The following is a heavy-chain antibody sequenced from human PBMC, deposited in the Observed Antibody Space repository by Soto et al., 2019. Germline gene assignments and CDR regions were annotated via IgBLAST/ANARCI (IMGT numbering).Heavy chain of an antibody. CDR3: ARSPPYYYGSGSYYVEYGMDV. Sequence: ASVKVSCKASGYTFTGYYMHWVRQAPGQGLEWMGWINPNSGGTNYAQNFQGWVTMTRDTSISTAYIELSRLRSDDTAVYYCARSPPYYYGSGSYYVEYGMDVWGQGTTVTVSS. J-gene: IGHJ6*02. D-gene: IGHD3-10*01. CDR1: GYTFTGYY. CDR2: INPNSGGT. V-gene: IGHV1-2*04.